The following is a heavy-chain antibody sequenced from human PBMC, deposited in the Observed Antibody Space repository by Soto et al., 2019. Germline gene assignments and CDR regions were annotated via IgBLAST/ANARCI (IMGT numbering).Heavy chain of an antibody. CDR1: GFTLSGYA. CDR2: ISSNGVGT. D-gene: IGHD6-6*01. V-gene: IGHV3-64*01. Sequence: EVQLAESGGGLAQPGGSLRLSCAASGFTLSGYAMDWVRQAPGKGLEYVSGISSNGVGTYYAKSVQGRFTISRDNSKNTVYLQMVSLRPEDIAVYYCARRARPDFYFMDVWGKGTTVTVSS. CDR3: ARRARPDFYFMDV. J-gene: IGHJ6*03.